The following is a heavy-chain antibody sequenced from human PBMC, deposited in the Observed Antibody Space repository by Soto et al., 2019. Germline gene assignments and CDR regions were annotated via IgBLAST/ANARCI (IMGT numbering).Heavy chain of an antibody. Sequence: SETLSLTCTVSGGSISSYYWSWIRQPPGTGLEWIGYIYYSGSTNYNPSLKSRVTISVDTSKNQFSLKLSSVTAADTAVYYCASNDYDFWSGPPAVWGQGTTVTVSS. J-gene: IGHJ6*02. D-gene: IGHD3-3*01. V-gene: IGHV4-59*01. CDR3: ASNDYDFWSGPPAV. CDR1: GGSISSYY. CDR2: IYYSGST.